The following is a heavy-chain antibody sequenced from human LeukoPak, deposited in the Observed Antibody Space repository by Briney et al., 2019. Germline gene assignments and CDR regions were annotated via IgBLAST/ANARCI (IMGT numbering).Heavy chain of an antibody. Sequence: PGRSLRLSCAASGFTFSSYAMHWVRQAPGKGLEWVAVISYDGSNKYYADSVKGRFTISRDNSKNTLYLQMNSLRAEDTAIYYCAKGPPDSSAWYKRTEGWGQGTLVTVSS. D-gene: IGHD6-13*01. V-gene: IGHV3-30-3*01. CDR1: GFTFSSYA. CDR2: ISYDGSNK. CDR3: AKGPPDSSAWYKRTEG. J-gene: IGHJ4*02.